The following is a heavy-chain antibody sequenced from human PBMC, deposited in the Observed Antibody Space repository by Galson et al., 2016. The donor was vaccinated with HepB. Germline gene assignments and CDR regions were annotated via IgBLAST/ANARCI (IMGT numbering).Heavy chain of an antibody. D-gene: IGHD6-19*01. Sequence: SVKVSCKASGGTFSNYAFSWVRQAPGQGLEWMGGIIPIFGTPVYAQKFQDRVTISADESTTTADMELSSLSSEDTAMYYCARGFSGWLSQINYWGQGTLVTVSS. CDR2: IIPIFGTP. CDR3: ARGFSGWLSQINY. V-gene: IGHV1-69*13. J-gene: IGHJ4*02. CDR1: GGTFSNYA.